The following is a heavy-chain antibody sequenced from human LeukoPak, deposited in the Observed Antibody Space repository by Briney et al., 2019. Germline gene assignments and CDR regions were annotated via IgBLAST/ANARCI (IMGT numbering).Heavy chain of an antibody. D-gene: IGHD3-9*01. CDR2: IRYDGSNK. Sequence: PGGSLRLSCATSGFTFSSFGMHWVRQAPGKGLEWVAFIRYDGSNKYYADSVKGRFTISRDNSKNTLYLQMNSLRAEDTAMYYCARGGYILTTNWFDPWGQGTLVTVSS. CDR1: GFTFSSFG. CDR3: ARGGYILTTNWFDP. J-gene: IGHJ5*02. V-gene: IGHV3-30*02.